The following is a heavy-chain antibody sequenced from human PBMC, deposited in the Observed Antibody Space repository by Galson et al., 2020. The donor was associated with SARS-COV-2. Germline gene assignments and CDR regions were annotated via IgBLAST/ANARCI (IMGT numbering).Heavy chain of an antibody. D-gene: IGHD6-19*01. CDR1: GGSISSSSYY. CDR3: ASLQWLPKAGLYYYYYYMDV. Sequence: SETLSLTCTVSGGSISSSSYYWGWIRQPPGKGLEWIGSIYYSGSTYYNPSLTSRVTISVDTSKNQFSLKLSSVTAADTAVYYCASLQWLPKAGLYYYYYYMDVWGKGTTVTVSS. CDR2: IYYSGST. J-gene: IGHJ6*03. V-gene: IGHV4-39*07.